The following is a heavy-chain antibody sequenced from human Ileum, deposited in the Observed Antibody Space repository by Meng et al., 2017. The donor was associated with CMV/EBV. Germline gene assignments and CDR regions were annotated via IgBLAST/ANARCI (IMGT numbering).Heavy chain of an antibody. Sequence: CAASGFAFSSYGLDGVRQAPGKGLEWVASISASDRYIYYADSVKGRITISRDNAENSTFLQMDSLGAEDTAVYYCARAPSLTGANDFWGQGTLVTVSS. CDR3: ARAPSLTGANDF. CDR1: GFAFSSYG. J-gene: IGHJ4*02. CDR2: ISASDRYI. V-gene: IGHV3-21*06. D-gene: IGHD7-27*01.